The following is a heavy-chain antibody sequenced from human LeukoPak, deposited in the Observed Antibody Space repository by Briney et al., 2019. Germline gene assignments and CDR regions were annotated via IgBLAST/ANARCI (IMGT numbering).Heavy chain of an antibody. J-gene: IGHJ4*02. Sequence: GGPLRLSCKHSESTFAAYGMSWVRQTPGKGLEWVSGINWKGDNTAYADSVKGRFTISRDNAKNSLYLQMTSLRAEDTALYYCARDLSASWYSLGSWGQGTLVTVSS. CDR3: ARDLSASWYSLGS. V-gene: IGHV3-20*04. CDR2: INWKGDNT. CDR1: ESTFAAYG. D-gene: IGHD6-13*01.